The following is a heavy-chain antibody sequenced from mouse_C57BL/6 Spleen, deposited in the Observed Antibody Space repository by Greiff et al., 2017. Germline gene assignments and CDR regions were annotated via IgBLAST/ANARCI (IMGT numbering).Heavy chain of an antibody. CDR1: GFNIKDDY. J-gene: IGHJ3*01. V-gene: IGHV14-4*01. CDR3: TFNYAAY. CDR2: IDPENGDT. D-gene: IGHD2-1*01. Sequence: EVMLVESGAELVRPGASVTLSCTASGFNIKDDYMHWVKQRPEPGLEWIGWIDPENGDTEYASKFQGKATITADTSSNTAYLQLSSLTSEDTAVYYCTFNYAAYWGQGTLVTVSA.